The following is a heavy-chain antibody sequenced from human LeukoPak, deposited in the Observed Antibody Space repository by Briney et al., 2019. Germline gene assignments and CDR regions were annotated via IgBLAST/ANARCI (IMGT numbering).Heavy chain of an antibody. CDR3: ALLSGGTFDY. V-gene: IGHV3-53*01. D-gene: IGHD2/OR15-2a*01. CDR1: GFVVTANY. CDR2: ISNGGDP. J-gene: IGHJ4*02. Sequence: GGSLRLSCAASGFVVTANYLAWARQAPGKGLEWVSTISNGGDPFYGDSVKGRSTISRDESTNTFSLQLNSLRVEDMGVYYCALLSGGTFDYWGQGTQVTVAS.